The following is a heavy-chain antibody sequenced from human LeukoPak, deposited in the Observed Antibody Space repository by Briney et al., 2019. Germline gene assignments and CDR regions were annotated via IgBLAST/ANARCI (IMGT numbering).Heavy chain of an antibody. J-gene: IGHJ5*02. V-gene: IGHV1-18*04. Sequence: ASVKLSCNASGYTFTSYGISWVPHPPGHELEWMGWISAYNGNTNYAQKLQGRVTMTTDTSTSTAYMELTSLRSHDTAVYYCARSLVAIAVVPAAIPPNWFDPWGQGTLVTVSS. D-gene: IGHD2-2*02. CDR2: ISAYNGNT. CDR1: GYTFTSYG. CDR3: ARSLVAIAVVPAAIPPNWFDP.